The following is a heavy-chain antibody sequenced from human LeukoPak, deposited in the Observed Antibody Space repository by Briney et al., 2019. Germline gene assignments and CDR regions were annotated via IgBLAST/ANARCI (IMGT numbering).Heavy chain of an antibody. CDR3: ASEIIFGGFDY. J-gene: IGHJ4*02. V-gene: IGHV3-11*04. D-gene: IGHD3-3*01. Sequence: GGSLRLSCVVSGFYFSDSYMTWIRQTPGKGLEWLAYISGSGSDMYYADSVKGRFTISRDNAKNSLYLQMNSLRAEDTAVYYCASEIIFGGFDYWGQGTLVTVSS. CDR1: GFYFSDSY. CDR2: ISGSGSDM.